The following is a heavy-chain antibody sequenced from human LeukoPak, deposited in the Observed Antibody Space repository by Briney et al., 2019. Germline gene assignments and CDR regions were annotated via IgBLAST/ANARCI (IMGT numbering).Heavy chain of an antibody. V-gene: IGHV3-23*01. J-gene: IGHJ4*02. D-gene: IGHD4-17*01. CDR2: ISGNGADT. CDR3: AKKSPYGDRDY. CDR1: GFTFSRSA. Sequence: GGSLRLSCAASGFTFSRSAMSWVRQAPGKGLEWVSAISGNGADTYYADSVKGRFTISRDNSKNTLYLQMNSLRAEDTAVYFCAKKSPYGDRDYWGQGTLVTVSS.